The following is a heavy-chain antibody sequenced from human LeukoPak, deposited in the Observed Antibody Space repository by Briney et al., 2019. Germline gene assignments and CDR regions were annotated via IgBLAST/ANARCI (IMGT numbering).Heavy chain of an antibody. CDR2: IRSKANSYAT. Sequence: GGSLRLSCAASGFTFSGSAMHWVRQASGKGLEWVGRIRSKANSYATAYAASVKGGFTISRDDSKNTAYLQMNSLKTEDTAVYYRTTIGYCSGGSCSWGQGTLVTVSS. D-gene: IGHD2-15*01. V-gene: IGHV3-73*01. CDR1: GFTFSGSA. J-gene: IGHJ5*02. CDR3: TTIGYCSGGSCS.